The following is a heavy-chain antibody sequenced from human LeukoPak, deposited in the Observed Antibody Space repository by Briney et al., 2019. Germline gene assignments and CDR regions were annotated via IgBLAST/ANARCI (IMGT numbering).Heavy chain of an antibody. J-gene: IGHJ4*02. CDR1: GGTFSSYA. CDR2: IIPIFGTA. Sequence: KVSCKASGGTFSSYAISWVRQAPGQGLEWKGGIIPIFGTANYAQKFQGRVTITADKSTSTAYMELSSLRSEDTAVYYCARNDCSGGSCYLVFDYWGQGTLVTVSS. V-gene: IGHV1-69*06. CDR3: ARNDCSGGSCYLVFDY. D-gene: IGHD2-15*01.